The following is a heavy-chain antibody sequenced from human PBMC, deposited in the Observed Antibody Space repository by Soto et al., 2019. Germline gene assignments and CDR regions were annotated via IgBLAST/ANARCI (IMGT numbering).Heavy chain of an antibody. D-gene: IGHD3-10*01. CDR2: IYYSGST. Sequence: SETLSLTCTVSGGSISSYYWSWIRQPPGKGLEWIGYIYYSGSTNYNPSLKSRVTISVDTSKNQFSLKLSSVTAADTAVYYCARDYYGSGRSLFHWFDPWGQGTLVTVSS. CDR1: GGSISSYY. V-gene: IGHV4-59*01. J-gene: IGHJ5*02. CDR3: ARDYYGSGRSLFHWFDP.